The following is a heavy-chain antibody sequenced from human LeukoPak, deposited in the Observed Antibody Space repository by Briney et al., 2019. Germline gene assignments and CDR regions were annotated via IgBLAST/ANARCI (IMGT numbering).Heavy chain of an antibody. D-gene: IGHD3-3*01. CDR2: INPNSGGT. J-gene: IGHJ4*02. CDR3: ARGTLEVTIPDDY. Sequence: ASVKVSCKASGYTFTGYYMHWVRQAPGQGLEWMGWINPNSGGTNYAQKFQGRVTMTRDTSISTAYMELSRLRSDDTAVYYCARGTLEVTIPDDYWGQGTLVTVSS. CDR1: GYTFTGYY. V-gene: IGHV1-2*02.